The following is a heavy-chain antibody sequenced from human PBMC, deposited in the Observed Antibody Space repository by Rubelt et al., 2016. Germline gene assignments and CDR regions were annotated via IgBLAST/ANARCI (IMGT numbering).Heavy chain of an antibody. Sequence: VRQAPGRGLEWLSYISFSGDTMYYADSVKGRFTISRDNAKNSLYLQMNSLRAEDTAVYYCARIGYSYGLATYYYYGMDVWGQGTTVTVSS. CDR3: ARIGYSYGLATYYYYGMDV. CDR2: ISFSGDTM. J-gene: IGHJ6*02. V-gene: IGHV3-48*03. D-gene: IGHD5-18*01.